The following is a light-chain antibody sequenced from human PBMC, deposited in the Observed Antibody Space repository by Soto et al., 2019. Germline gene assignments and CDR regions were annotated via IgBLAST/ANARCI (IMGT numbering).Light chain of an antibody. Sequence: EVVLTQSPATLSVSPVDRATLSCMASQYIGSAVAWYHQRSGQAPRLLIFDASIRVPTTPARFSGSVSGTEFTLTISSLESEDFAVYFCQQYSSWPPYTFGQGTKVDIK. V-gene: IGKV3-15*01. CDR2: DAS. J-gene: IGKJ2*01. CDR1: QYIGSA. CDR3: QQYSSWPPYT.